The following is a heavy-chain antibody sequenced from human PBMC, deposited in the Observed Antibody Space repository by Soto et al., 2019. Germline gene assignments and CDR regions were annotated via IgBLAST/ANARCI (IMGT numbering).Heavy chain of an antibody. D-gene: IGHD3-10*01. CDR3: AREGYSPWFGDTDYYYGMDV. CDR2: INWNGGST. CDR1: GFSFSVYA. Sequence: GGSLRLSCTTSGFSFSVYAMSWVRQAPGKGLEWVSGINWNGGSTGYADSVKGRFTISRDNAKNSLYLQMNSLRAEDTALYYCAREGYSPWFGDTDYYYGMDVWGQGTTVTVSS. J-gene: IGHJ6*02. V-gene: IGHV3-20*04.